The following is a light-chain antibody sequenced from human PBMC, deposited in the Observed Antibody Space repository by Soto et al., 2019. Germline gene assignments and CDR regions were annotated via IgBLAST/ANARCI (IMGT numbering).Light chain of an antibody. Sequence: HSVLNQRASESGTPVWSITIYCPGTSSDVGNYNLVSWYQQLPGTAPKLLIYNNFQRPSGVPARFSASRSGTSASLAISGLQSEDEADYYCASWDDILDEDVFRTVNKGTVL. CDR3: ASWDDILDEDV. J-gene: IGLJ1*01. V-gene: IGLV1-44*01. CDR1: SSDVGNYNL. CDR2: NNF.